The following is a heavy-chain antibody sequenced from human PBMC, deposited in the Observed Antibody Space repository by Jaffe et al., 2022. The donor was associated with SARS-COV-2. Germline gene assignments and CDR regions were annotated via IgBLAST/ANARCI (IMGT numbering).Heavy chain of an antibody. J-gene: IGHJ3*01. CDR3: ARSLGDSSAFDV. V-gene: IGHV1-46*01. Sequence: QVQLVQSGDEVKKPGASVKVSCTASGYTFTSYYVHWVRQAPGQGLEWMGIINPLFGRSTYAQRFRGRLTVTKDTSTETVYMELSSLRSGDTALYYCARSLGDSSAFDVWGQGTLVSVSS. CDR2: INPLFGRS. D-gene: IGHD3-10*01. CDR1: GYTFTSYY.